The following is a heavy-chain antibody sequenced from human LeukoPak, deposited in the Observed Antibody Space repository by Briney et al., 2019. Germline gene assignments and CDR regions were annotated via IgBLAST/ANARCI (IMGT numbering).Heavy chain of an antibody. V-gene: IGHV1-2*06. D-gene: IGHD1-14*01. CDR1: GYTFTGYY. CDR3: WVLSTTLHY. Sequence: ASVKVSCKASGYTFTGYYMHWVRQAPGHGLEWMGRINPNNGGTNYAQKFQGRVTMNRYTYISKAYMALSSLIAGEPPVEYCWVLSTTLHYWGQGTLVTVSS. CDR2: INPNNGGT. J-gene: IGHJ4*02.